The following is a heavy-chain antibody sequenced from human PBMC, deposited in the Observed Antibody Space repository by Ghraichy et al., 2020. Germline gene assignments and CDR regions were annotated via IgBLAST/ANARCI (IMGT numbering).Heavy chain of an antibody. V-gene: IGHV1-24*01. CDR2: FDPEDGET. CDR1: GYTLTELS. CDR3: ATSAPQFVQLERRRGWYFDL. Sequence: ASVKVSCKVSGYTLTELSMHWVRQAPGKGLEWMGGFDPEDGETIYAQKFQGRVTMTEDTSTDTAYMELSSLRSEDTAVYYCATSAPQFVQLERRRGWYFDLWGRGTLVTVSS. J-gene: IGHJ2*01. D-gene: IGHD1-1*01.